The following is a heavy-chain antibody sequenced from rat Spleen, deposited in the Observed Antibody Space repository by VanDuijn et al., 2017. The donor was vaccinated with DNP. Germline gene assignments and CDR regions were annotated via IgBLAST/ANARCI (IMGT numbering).Heavy chain of an antibody. Sequence: EVQLQESGPGLVKPSQSLSLTCSVTGYSITSSYRWNWIRKFPGNKLEWMGYINSAGSTNYNPSLKSRISITRDTSKNQFFLQVNSVTTEDTATYYCARQPLDYWGQGVMVTVSS. CDR1: GYSITSSYR. D-gene: IGHD3-4*01. J-gene: IGHJ2*01. CDR3: ARQPLDY. CDR2: INSAGST. V-gene: IGHV3-3*01.